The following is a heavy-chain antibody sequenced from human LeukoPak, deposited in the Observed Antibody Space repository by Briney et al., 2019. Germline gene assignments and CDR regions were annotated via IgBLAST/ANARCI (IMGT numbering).Heavy chain of an antibody. CDR3: ARVQWELRGVGSYFEY. D-gene: IGHD1-26*01. CDR2: IKQDGSEK. V-gene: IGHV3-7*01. Sequence: GGSLRLSCVVSGFTFSSYWMSWVRQALGRGLEWVANIKQDGSEKYYVDFVKGRFTMSRDNAKNSLYLQMNSLRAEDTAVYYCARVQWELRGVGSYFEYWGQGALVTVSS. J-gene: IGHJ4*02. CDR1: GFTFSSYW.